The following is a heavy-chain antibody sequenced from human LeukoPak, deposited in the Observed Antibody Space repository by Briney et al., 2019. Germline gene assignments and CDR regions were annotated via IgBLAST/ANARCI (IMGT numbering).Heavy chain of an antibody. J-gene: IGHJ3*02. CDR1: GGTFSSYA. D-gene: IGHD1-26*01. Sequence: SVKVSCKASGGTFSSYAISWVRQAPGQGLEWMGGIIPIFGTANYAQKIQGRVTITTDESTSTAYMELSSLRSEDTAVYYCARDLDNGSYEAFDIWGQGTMVTVSS. CDR2: IIPIFGTA. V-gene: IGHV1-69*05. CDR3: ARDLDNGSYEAFDI.